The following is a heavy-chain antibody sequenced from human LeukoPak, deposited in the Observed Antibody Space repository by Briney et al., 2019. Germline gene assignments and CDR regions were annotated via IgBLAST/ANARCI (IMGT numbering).Heavy chain of an antibody. V-gene: IGHV4-39*01. CDR1: GGSISSSSYY. J-gene: IGHJ4*02. CDR2: IYYSGST. Sequence: PSETLSLTCTVSGGSISSSSYYWGWIRQPPGKGLEWIGSIYYSGSTYYNPSLKSRVTISVDTSKNQFSLKLSSVTAADTAVYYCARRTRTGFFDYWGQGTLVTVSS. CDR3: ARRTRTGFFDY. D-gene: IGHD7-27*01.